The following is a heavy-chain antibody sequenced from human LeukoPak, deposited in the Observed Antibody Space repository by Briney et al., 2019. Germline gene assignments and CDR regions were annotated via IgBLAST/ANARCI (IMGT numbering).Heavy chain of an antibody. V-gene: IGHV1-46*01. J-gene: IGHJ3*02. D-gene: IGHD1-26*01. Sequence: ASVKVSCKASGYTFTTYYMHWVRQAPGQGLEWMGIINPSGGSATYAQNFQGRVTMTRDTSTSTVYMELSSLRSEDTAVYYCARARAERFYDAFDIWGQGTMVSVSS. CDR2: INPSGGSA. CDR1: GYTFTTYY. CDR3: ARARAERFYDAFDI.